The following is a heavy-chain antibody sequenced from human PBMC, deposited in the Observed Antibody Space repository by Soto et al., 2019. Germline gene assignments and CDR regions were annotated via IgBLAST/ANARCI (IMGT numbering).Heavy chain of an antibody. D-gene: IGHD3-16*01. J-gene: IGHJ4*02. CDR2: VHHSGST. V-gene: IGHV4-4*02. Sequence: QVQLQESGPGLVKPSGILSLTCAVSGGSITDKWWSWIRQTPGKGLEWIGEVHHSGSTNYSPSLKSRVTMSVDTSKNDFSLKLFSLTAADTAIYYCAREGDHPFSLGYWGQGTLVTLSS. CDR3: AREGDHPFSLGY. CDR1: GGSITDKW.